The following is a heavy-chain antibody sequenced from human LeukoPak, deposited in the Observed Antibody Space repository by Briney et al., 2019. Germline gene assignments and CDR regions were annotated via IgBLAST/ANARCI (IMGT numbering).Heavy chain of an antibody. CDR2: IYYSGST. J-gene: IGHJ4*02. D-gene: IGHD3-10*01. V-gene: IGHV4-39*01. CDR1: GGSISSSNYY. CDR3: ARQSLWFGEDVDC. Sequence: KPSETLSLTCTVSGGSISSSNYYWGWIRQPPGKGLEWIGNIYYSGSTYYNPSLKSRVTISVDTSKNQFSLKLSSVTAADTAVYYCARQSLWFGEDVDCWGQGSLVTVSS.